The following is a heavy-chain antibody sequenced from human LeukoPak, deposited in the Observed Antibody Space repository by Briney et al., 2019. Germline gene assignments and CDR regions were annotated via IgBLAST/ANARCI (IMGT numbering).Heavy chain of an antibody. V-gene: IGHV3-7*03. D-gene: IGHD3-16*01. Sequence: QPGGSLRLSCAASGFTFSSYWMNWARQAPGKGLEWVASINHIGNVNYYVDSVKGRFTISRDNAKNSLYLQMSNLRAEDTAVYFCARGGGLDVWGQGATVTVSS. CDR2: INHIGNVN. CDR3: ARGGGLDV. J-gene: IGHJ6*02. CDR1: GFTFSSYW.